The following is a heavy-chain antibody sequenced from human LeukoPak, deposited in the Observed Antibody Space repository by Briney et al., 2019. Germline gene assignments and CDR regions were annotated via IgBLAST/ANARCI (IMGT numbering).Heavy chain of an antibody. V-gene: IGHV1-18*01. J-gene: IGHJ5*02. D-gene: IGHD3-3*01. CDR3: ARVQGGIFGVVIIHGGWFDP. CDR2: ISAYNGNT. CDR1: GYTFVSYG. Sequence: GASVKVSCKASGYTFVSYGISWVRQAPGQGLEWMGWISAYNGNTNYAQKLQGRVTMTTDTSTSTAYMELRSLRSDDTAVYYCARVQGGIFGVVIIHGGWFDPWGQGTLVTVSS.